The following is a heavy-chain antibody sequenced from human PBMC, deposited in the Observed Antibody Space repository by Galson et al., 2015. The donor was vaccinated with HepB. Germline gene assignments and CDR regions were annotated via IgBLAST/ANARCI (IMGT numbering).Heavy chain of an antibody. CDR1: GGSISDHY. Sequence: ETLSLTCTVSGGSISDHYWSWIRQPPGKGLEWIGYIYYSGSTNYNPSLESRVTISIDTSKNQFSLKLSSVTAADTAVYYCARDRGGSGRSYYYYMDVWGKGTTVTVSS. CDR3: ARDRGGSGRSYYYYMDV. CDR2: IYYSGST. V-gene: IGHV4-59*11. D-gene: IGHD3-10*01. J-gene: IGHJ6*03.